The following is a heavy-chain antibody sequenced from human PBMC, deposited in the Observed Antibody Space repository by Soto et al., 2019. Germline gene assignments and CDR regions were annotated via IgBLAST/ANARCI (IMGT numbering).Heavy chain of an antibody. V-gene: IGHV3-23*01. CDR1: GFSFSSYA. CDR3: AKVKDYGGYFDY. Sequence: GGSLRLSCAASGFSFSSYAMSWVRQAPGKGLEWVSAISGSGGSTYYADSVKGRFTISRDNSKNTLYLQMNSLRAEDTAVYYCAKVKDYGGYFDYWGQGTLVTVPS. J-gene: IGHJ4*02. D-gene: IGHD4-17*01. CDR2: ISGSGGST.